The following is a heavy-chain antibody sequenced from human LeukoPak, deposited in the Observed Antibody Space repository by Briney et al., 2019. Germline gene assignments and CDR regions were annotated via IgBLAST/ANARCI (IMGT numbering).Heavy chain of an antibody. V-gene: IGHV3-30*02. J-gene: IGHJ3*01. CDR1: GFTFSSYC. Sequence: PGGSLRLSCAASGFTFSSYCMHWVRQAPGKGLEWVAFIRYDGSNKYYADSVKGRFTISRDNSKNTLYLQMNRLRAEDTAVYYCARRRTNSRNRGYDYVWGSYRRDAFDVWGQGTMVTVSS. CDR2: IRYDGSNK. D-gene: IGHD3-16*02. CDR3: ARRRTNSRNRGYDYVWGSYRRDAFDV.